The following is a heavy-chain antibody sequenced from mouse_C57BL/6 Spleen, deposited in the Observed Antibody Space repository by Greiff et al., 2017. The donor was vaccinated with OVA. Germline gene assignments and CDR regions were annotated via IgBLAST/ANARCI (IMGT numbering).Heavy chain of an antibody. CDR3: AGDGYHGGYFEV. CDR1: GYTFTSYW. J-gene: IGHJ1*03. CDR2: IDPSDSYT. V-gene: IGHV1-69*01. Sequence: QVQLQQPGAELVMPGASVKLSCKASGYTFTSYWMHWVKQRPGQGLEWIGEIDPSDSYTNYNQKFKGKSTLTVDKSSSTAYMQLSSLTSEDSAVYYCAGDGYHGGYFEVWGTGTTVTVSS. D-gene: IGHD2-3*01.